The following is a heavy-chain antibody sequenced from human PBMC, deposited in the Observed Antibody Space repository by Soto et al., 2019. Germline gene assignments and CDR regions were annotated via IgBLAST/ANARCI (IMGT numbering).Heavy chain of an antibody. CDR3: PGRHYDFWSGYFGSRNWFDP. J-gene: IGHJ5*02. CDR1: GFTFSSYA. D-gene: IGHD3-3*01. CDR2: ISGSGGST. V-gene: IGHV3-23*01. Sequence: EVQLLESGGGLVQPGGSLRLSCAASGFTFSSYAMSWVRQAPGKGLEWVSAISGSGGSTYYADSVKGRFTISRDNSKNTLYLQMNSLRAEDTAVYYCPGRHYDFWSGYFGSRNWFDPWGQGTLVTVSS.